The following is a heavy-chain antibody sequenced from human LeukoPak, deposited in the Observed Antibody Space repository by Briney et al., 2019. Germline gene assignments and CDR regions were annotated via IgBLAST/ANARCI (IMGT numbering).Heavy chain of an antibody. CDR3: ARGTANDYGGNPGYFQH. D-gene: IGHD4-23*01. CDR1: GFTFSSYS. Sequence: PGGSLRLSCAASGFTFSSYSMNWVRQAPGKGLEWVSGINWNGGSTGYADSVKGRFTISRDNAKNSLYLQMNSLRAEDTAVYYCARGTANDYGGNPGYFQHWGQGTLVTVSS. J-gene: IGHJ1*01. CDR2: INWNGGST. V-gene: IGHV3-20*04.